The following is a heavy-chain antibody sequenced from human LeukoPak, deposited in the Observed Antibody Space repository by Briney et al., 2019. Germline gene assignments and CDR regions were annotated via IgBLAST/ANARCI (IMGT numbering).Heavy chain of an antibody. J-gene: IGHJ4*02. CDR2: IYYSGST. V-gene: IGHV4-39*07. CDR1: GDSISSSSFY. Sequence: SETLSLTCTVSGDSISSSSFYWGWIRQPPGKGLEWIATIYYSGSTYYNSSLKSRVTISVDTSKNQFSLKLSSVTAADTAVYYCARGVGIAVAGTLRSFDYWGQGTLVTVSS. D-gene: IGHD6-19*01. CDR3: ARGVGIAVAGTLRSFDY.